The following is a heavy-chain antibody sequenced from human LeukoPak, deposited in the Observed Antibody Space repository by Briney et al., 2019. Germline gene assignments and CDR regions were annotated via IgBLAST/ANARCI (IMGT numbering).Heavy chain of an antibody. Sequence: SESLSLTCTVYGGSISVHYWSSIRLPPGKGLEWLGYICYSGSSKYKPSLKSRVTTSVKTSKNQFFLKLSSLDAAATPVYYCARLYDSSRYTNWLDPWGQGTLVTVSS. CDR1: GGSISVHY. D-gene: IGHD3-22*01. CDR2: ICYSGSS. J-gene: IGHJ5*02. CDR3: ARLYDSSRYTNWLDP. V-gene: IGHV4-59*11.